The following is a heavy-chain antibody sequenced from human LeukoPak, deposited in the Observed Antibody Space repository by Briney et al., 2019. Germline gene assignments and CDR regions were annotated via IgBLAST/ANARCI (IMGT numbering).Heavy chain of an antibody. Sequence: TSVKVSCKASGYTFTSYGISWVRQAPGQGLEWMGWISAYNGNTNYAQKLQGRVTMTTDTSTSTAYMELRSLRSDDTAVYYCAWQWPTLPGFDYWGQGTLVTVSS. CDR3: AWQWPTLPGFDY. D-gene: IGHD6-19*01. V-gene: IGHV1-18*01. J-gene: IGHJ4*02. CDR2: ISAYNGNT. CDR1: GYTFTSYG.